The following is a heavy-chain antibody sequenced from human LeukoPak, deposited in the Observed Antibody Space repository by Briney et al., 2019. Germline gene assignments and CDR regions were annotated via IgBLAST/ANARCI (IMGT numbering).Heavy chain of an antibody. CDR3: ARVGSSGYYGDY. Sequence: PGGSLRLSCAASGFTFSSYAMHWVRQAPGRGLEWVAVISYDGSNKYYADSVKGRFTISRDNSKNTLYLQMNSLRAEDTAVYYCARVGSSGYYGDYWGQGTLVTVSS. V-gene: IGHV3-30-3*01. J-gene: IGHJ4*02. CDR2: ISYDGSNK. CDR1: GFTFSSYA. D-gene: IGHD3-22*01.